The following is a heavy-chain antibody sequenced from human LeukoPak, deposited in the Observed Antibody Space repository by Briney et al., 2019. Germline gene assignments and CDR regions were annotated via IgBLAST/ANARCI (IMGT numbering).Heavy chain of an antibody. D-gene: IGHD6-19*01. CDR1: GGSISSYY. Sequence: SETLSLTCAVSGGSISSYYWSWIRQPPGKGLEWIGYIYYSGSTNYNPSLKSRVTISVDTSKNQFSLKLSSVTAADTAVYYCARDQWLVLGYFDYWGQGTLVTVSS. CDR2: IYYSGST. V-gene: IGHV4-59*01. CDR3: ARDQWLVLGYFDY. J-gene: IGHJ4*02.